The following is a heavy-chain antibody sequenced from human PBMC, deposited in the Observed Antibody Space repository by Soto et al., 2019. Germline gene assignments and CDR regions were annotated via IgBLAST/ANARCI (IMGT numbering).Heavy chain of an antibody. CDR3: AKGQGYSGYDSFDY. J-gene: IGHJ4*02. V-gene: IGHV3-23*01. CDR1: RFTFSNYA. D-gene: IGHD5-12*01. CDR2: ISEGGGGT. Sequence: GGSLRLSCAASRFTFSNYAMSWVRQGPGKGLEWVSAISEGGGGTYYADSVKGRFTISRDNSKNTLYLEMDSLTDEDTAVYYCAKGQGYSGYDSFDYWGQGTLVTVSS.